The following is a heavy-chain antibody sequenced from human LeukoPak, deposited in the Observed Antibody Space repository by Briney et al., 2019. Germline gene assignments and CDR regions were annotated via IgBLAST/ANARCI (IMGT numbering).Heavy chain of an antibody. J-gene: IGHJ3*02. Sequence: GGSLRLSCAASGFTFDDYAMHWVRQAPGKGLEWVSGISWNCGKIAYADSVKGRFTISRDNAKSSLYLQMNSLRAEDMALYYCAKDIGDYRAFDMWGQGTMVTVSS. CDR2: ISWNCGKI. CDR3: AKDIGDYRAFDM. V-gene: IGHV3-9*03. CDR1: GFTFDDYA. D-gene: IGHD2-21*02.